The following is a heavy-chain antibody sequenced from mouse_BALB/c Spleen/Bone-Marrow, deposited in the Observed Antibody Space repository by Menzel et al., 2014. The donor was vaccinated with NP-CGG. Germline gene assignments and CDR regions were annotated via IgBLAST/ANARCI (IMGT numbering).Heavy chain of an antibody. J-gene: IGHJ4*01. CDR2: IDPANGNT. V-gene: IGHV14-3*02. CDR3: ARYYYAMDY. CDR1: GFNIKDTY. Sequence: EVQLQQSGVELVKPGASVKLSCTASGFNIKDTYMHWVKQRPEQGLEWIGRIDPANGNTKYDQKFKGKATITADTSSHTAYLQLSSLTSEDTAGDYCARYYYAMDYWGQGTSVTVSS.